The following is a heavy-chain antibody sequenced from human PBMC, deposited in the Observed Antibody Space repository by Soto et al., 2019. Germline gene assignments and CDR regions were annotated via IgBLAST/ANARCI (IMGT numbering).Heavy chain of an antibody. D-gene: IGHD4-17*01. J-gene: IGHJ3*01. Sequence: EGQLLQSGGGLVQPGESLRLSCAASGFTFSSSGMSWVRQAPGQGLEWVSSISIRGDYRYYADSVKGRFTISRDNSKNTLYLQMISLTAEDTALYYCANHGGFDFWGQGTMVAVSS. CDR3: ANHGGFDF. V-gene: IGHV3-23*01. CDR1: GFTFSSSG. CDR2: ISIRGDYR.